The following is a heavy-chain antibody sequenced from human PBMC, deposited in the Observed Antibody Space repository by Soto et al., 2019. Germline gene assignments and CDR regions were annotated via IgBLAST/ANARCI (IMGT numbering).Heavy chain of an antibody. CDR3: VRDRRIYYSDPHDEFVASDYEV. CDR2: SRDKAQGYST. CDR1: GFTLSDHY. D-gene: IGHD3-22*01. J-gene: IGHJ3*01. V-gene: IGHV3-72*01. Sequence: EVQLVASGGGLVQPGGSLRLSCAGSGFTLSDHYIDWVRQAPGKGLEWVGRSRDKAQGYSTAYAASVKGRFTTSRDESKNSVYLQMNSLKTEDTAVYYCVRDRRIYYSDPHDEFVASDYEVWGQGTMVSVSS.